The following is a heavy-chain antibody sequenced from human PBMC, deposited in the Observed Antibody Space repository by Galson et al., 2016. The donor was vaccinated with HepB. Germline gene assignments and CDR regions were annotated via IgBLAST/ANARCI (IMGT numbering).Heavy chain of an antibody. CDR2: LHYSGHT. J-gene: IGHJ5*02. CDR1: GGSVTSYS. V-gene: IGHV4-59*02. Sequence: SETLSLTCTVSGGSVTSYSWSWIRQPPGKGLEWIGFLHYSGHTNNNPSLKSRVTISFDTSKTQFSLNLRSVTAADTAVDYCAGLIHWLDPWGQGTLVTVSS. CDR3: AGLIHWLDP. D-gene: IGHD2-21*01.